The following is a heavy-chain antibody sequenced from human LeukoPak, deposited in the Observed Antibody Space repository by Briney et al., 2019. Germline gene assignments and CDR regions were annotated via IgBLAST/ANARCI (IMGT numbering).Heavy chain of an antibody. D-gene: IGHD6-13*01. CDR1: GGSISSGGYY. CDR2: VYYSGST. V-gene: IGHV4-31*03. J-gene: IGHJ6*02. CDR3: ARFGLAAAGTLYYYYGMDV. Sequence: SQTPSLTCTVSGGSISSGGYYWSWIRQHPGKGLEWIGYVYYSGSTYYNPSLKSRVTISVDTSKNQFSLKLSSVTAADTAVYYCARFGLAAAGTLYYYYGMDVWGQGTTVTVSS.